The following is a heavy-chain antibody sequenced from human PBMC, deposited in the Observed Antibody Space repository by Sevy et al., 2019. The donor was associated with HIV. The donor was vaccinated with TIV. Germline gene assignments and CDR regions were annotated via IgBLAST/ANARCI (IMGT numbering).Heavy chain of an antibody. CDR3: ARDFRSFYNYFDY. CDR2: VYRSGNT. D-gene: IGHD6-13*01. J-gene: IGHJ4*02. Sequence: SETLSLTCDVSGDSISRGLYWGWIRQSPGKGLEWIGSVYRSGNTYDNASLKSRTTISVDTSKNQFSLKLKSVTAADTGVYYCARDFRSFYNYFDYWGQGILVTVSS. V-gene: IGHV4-38-2*02. CDR1: GDSISRGLY.